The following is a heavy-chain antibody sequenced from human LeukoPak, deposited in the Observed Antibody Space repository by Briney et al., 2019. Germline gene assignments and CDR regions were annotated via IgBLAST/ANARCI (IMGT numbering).Heavy chain of an antibody. CDR2: ISGSGGST. V-gene: IGHV3-23*01. J-gene: IGHJ3*02. D-gene: IGHD3-3*01. Sequence: SXVXQAPXXXLEWVXAISGSGGSTYYADSVKGRFTISRDNSKNTLYLQMNSLRAEDTAVYYCAKDGGFLEWLSHDAFDIWGQGTMVTVSS. CDR3: AKDGGFLEWLSHDAFDI.